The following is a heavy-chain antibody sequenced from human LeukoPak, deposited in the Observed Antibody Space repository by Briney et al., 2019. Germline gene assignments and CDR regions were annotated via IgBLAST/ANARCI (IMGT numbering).Heavy chain of an antibody. D-gene: IGHD7-27*01. CDR2: IWFDGSNK. V-gene: IGHV3-33*01. CDR1: GFTFSSYG. CDR3: ARDANWGFDAFDI. Sequence: PGRSLRLSCAASGFTFSSYGMHWVRQAPGKGLEWVAVIWFDGSNKYYADSVKGRFTISRDNTKNTLYLKMNSLRAEDTAVYSCARDANWGFDAFDIWGQGTMVTVFS. J-gene: IGHJ3*02.